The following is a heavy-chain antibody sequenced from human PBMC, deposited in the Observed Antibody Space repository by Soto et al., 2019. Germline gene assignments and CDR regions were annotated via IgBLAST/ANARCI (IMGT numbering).Heavy chain of an antibody. Sequence: ASVKVSCKASGYTFTGYYMHWVRQAPGQGLEWMGWINPNSGGTNYAQKFQGWVTMTRDTSISTAYMELSRLRSDDTAVYYCASQVRTSGYDAFDIWGQGTMVTVSS. D-gene: IGHD5-12*01. V-gene: IGHV1-2*04. CDR2: INPNSGGT. CDR1: GYTFTGYY. J-gene: IGHJ3*02. CDR3: ASQVRTSGYDAFDI.